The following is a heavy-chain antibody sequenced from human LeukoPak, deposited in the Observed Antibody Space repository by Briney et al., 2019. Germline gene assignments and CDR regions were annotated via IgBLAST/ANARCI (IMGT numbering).Heavy chain of an antibody. Sequence: PSETLSLTCAVSGYSISSGYYWGWIRQPPGKGLEWIGNLHHSGRTYFHSSLKSRVTISVDTSKNQFSLKPSSVTAADTAVYYCFRANTFGGVIAQLEYWGQGTLVAV. CDR1: GYSISSGYY. D-gene: IGHD3-16*02. CDR2: LHHSGRT. J-gene: IGHJ4*02. V-gene: IGHV4-38-2*01. CDR3: FRANTFGGVIAQLEY.